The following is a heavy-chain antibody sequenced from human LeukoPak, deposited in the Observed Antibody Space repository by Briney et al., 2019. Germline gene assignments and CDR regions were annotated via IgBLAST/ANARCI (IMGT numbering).Heavy chain of an antibody. CDR2: INPNSGGT. D-gene: IGHD3-3*01. J-gene: IGHJ4*02. Sequence: ASVKVSCKASGYTFTSYDINWVRQATGQGLEWMGWINPNSGGTNYAQKFQGRVTMTRDTSISTAYMELSRLRSDDTAVYYCAREGAMTYSWSYWGQGTLVTVSS. V-gene: IGHV1-2*02. CDR3: AREGAMTYSWSY. CDR1: GYTFTSYD.